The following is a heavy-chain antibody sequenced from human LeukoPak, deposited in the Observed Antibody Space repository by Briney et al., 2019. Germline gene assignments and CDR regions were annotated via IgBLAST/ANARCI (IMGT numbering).Heavy chain of an antibody. CDR1: GFPFITYE. J-gene: IGHJ4*02. V-gene: IGHV3-48*03. CDR2: IISGASTI. CDR3: ARLSETDY. D-gene: IGHD1-26*01. Sequence: GSLRLSCAASGFPFITYEMNWVRQAPGKGLEWVSYIISGASTIYYADSVKGRFTISRDNAKNSLYLQMNSLRAEDTAVYYCARLSETDYWGQGTLVTVSS.